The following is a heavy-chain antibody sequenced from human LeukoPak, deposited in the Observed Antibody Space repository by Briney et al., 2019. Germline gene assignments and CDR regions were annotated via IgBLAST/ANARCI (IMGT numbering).Heavy chain of an antibody. CDR3: VKEPHIVQQLAPVNDY. J-gene: IGHJ4*02. D-gene: IGHD6-13*01. CDR2: ISYDGNTI. CDR1: EVTFRNYA. Sequence: AGGSLRLSCAASEVTFRNYAVHWVRQAPGKGLQWVAVISYDGNTIHYADSVKGRFTISRDNSKNTLYLQMSSLRAEDTAVYYCVKEPHIVQQLAPVNDYWGQGTLVTVSS. V-gene: IGHV3-30*14.